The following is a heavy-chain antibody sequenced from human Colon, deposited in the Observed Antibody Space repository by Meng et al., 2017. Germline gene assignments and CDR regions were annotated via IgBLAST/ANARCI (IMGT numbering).Heavy chain of an antibody. J-gene: IGHJ5*02. V-gene: IGHV4-34*01. CDR2: IDHFGIS. CDR1: GGSFSGFY. Sequence: QHPGGARLLEPPESLSLTFAVSGGSFSGFYCSWIRQPPGKGLEWIGEIDHFGISNYNSSLKGRLTMSVDTSKKQISLTLTSVTAADTAVYYCATGLRHGDWFDPWGPGTLVTVSS. D-gene: IGHD4-17*01. CDR3: ATGLRHGDWFDP.